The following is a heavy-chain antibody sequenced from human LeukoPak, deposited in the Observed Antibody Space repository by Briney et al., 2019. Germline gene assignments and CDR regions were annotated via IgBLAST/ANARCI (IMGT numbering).Heavy chain of an antibody. CDR1: GGSISSYY. CDR3: AREYYYGSGSYSHFDY. D-gene: IGHD3-10*01. V-gene: IGHV4-59*01. J-gene: IGHJ4*02. Sequence: SETLSLTCTVSGGSISSYYWSWIRQPPGKGLEWIGYIYYSGSTNYNPSLKSRVTISVDTSKNQFSLKLSSVTAADTAVYYCAREYYYGSGSYSHFDYWGQGTLVTVSS. CDR2: IYYSGST.